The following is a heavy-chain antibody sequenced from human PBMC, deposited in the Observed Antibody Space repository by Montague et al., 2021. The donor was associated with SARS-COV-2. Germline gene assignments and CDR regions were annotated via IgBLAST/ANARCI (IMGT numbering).Heavy chain of an antibody. CDR2: IYYDGYT. V-gene: IGHV4-31*03. J-gene: IGHJ6*02. CDR1: GGSISSGGYY. CDR3: ARDAIGAAGGYGMDV. D-gene: IGHD2-2*01. Sequence: TLSLTCTVSGGSISSGGYYWSWIRQHPGKGLEWIGYIYYDGYTYYNPSLKSRVTISVDTSKNQFSLNLRSVTAADTAVYYCARDAIGAAGGYGMDVWGQGTTVTVSS.